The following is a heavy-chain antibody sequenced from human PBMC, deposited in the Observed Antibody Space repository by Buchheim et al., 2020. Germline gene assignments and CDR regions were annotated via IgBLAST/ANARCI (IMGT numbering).Heavy chain of an antibody. J-gene: IGHJ5*01. V-gene: IGHV3-21*06. Sequence: EIHLVQSGGGLVTPGGSVRLSCAASGFTFGGFSMNWVRQIPGRGLEWVSSISGTSDSIYYADPVKGRFTISRDNAQNSLYLQMNSLTPEDTAIYYCARDYIGVSSWFDSWGQGTL. CDR3: ARDYIGVSSWFDS. CDR1: GFTFGGFS. CDR2: ISGTSDSI. D-gene: IGHD3-3*01.